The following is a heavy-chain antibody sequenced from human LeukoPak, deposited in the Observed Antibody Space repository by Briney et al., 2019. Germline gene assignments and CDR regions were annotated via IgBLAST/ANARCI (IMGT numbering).Heavy chain of an antibody. J-gene: IGHJ4*02. CDR3: ARGRTWNYVWRPIDY. D-gene: IGHD1-7*01. V-gene: IGHV4-39*07. Sequence: SETLSLTCTVSGGSISSSSYYWGWIRQPPGKGLEWIGRIYYSGSTYHNPSLKSRVTISVDTSKNQFSLKLSSVTAADTAVYYCARGRTWNYVWRPIDYWGQGTLVTVSS. CDR2: IYYSGST. CDR1: GGSISSSSYY.